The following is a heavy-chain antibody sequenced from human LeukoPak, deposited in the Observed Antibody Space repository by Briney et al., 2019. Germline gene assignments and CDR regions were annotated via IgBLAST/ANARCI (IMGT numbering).Heavy chain of an antibody. CDR3: ARDEEFYYYMDV. Sequence: KPSQTLSLTCTVSGGSISSGSNYWSWIRQRAGKGLEWLGRIYNSGSTNYNPSLKSRVTISVDTSKNQFSLKLSSVTAADTAVYYCARDEEFYYYMDVWGKGTTVTVSS. CDR1: GGSISSGSNY. V-gene: IGHV4-61*02. J-gene: IGHJ6*03. CDR2: IYNSGST.